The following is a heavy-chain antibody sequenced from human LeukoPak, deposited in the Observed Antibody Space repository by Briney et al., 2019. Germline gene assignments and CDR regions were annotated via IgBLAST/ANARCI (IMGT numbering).Heavy chain of an antibody. V-gene: IGHV3-21*01. J-gene: IGHJ4*02. CDR2: ISSSSSSI. CDR3: ARGPYTDY. D-gene: IGHD4-11*01. CDR1: GFTFSSYS. Sequence: AGGSLRLSCAASGFTFSSYSMNWVCQAPGKGLEWVSSISSSSSSIYYADSVKGRFTISRDNAKNSLSLQMNSLRAEDTAVYYCARGPYTDYWGQGTLVTVSS.